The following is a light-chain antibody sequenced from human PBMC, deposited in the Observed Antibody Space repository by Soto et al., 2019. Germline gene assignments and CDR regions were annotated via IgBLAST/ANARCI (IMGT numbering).Light chain of an antibody. CDR1: QSVSSY. CDR3: QQRRGWPLT. Sequence: EIVLTQSPATLSLSPGERATLSCRASQSVSSYLAWYQQKPGQAPRLLISDASNRASGIPARFSGSGSGTDFTLTVSSLEPEDFAVYYCQQRRGWPLTFGGGTKVEI. V-gene: IGKV3-11*01. J-gene: IGKJ4*01. CDR2: DAS.